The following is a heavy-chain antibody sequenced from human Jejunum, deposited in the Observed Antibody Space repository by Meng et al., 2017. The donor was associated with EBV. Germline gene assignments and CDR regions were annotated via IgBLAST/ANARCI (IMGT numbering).Heavy chain of an antibody. CDR2: IYYSGST. V-gene: IGHV4-4*02. CDR1: GDPIDSRNW. Sequence: QGARPVSGPGLVKPSGTLSLTCAVSGDPIDSRNWWSWVRQSPERGLEWIGEIYYSGSTNYNPSLKSRVTILVDRSENHFSLHLSSVTAADTAVYYCVRGGDYCLVYWGQGTLVTVSS. J-gene: IGHJ4*02. D-gene: IGHD2-21*02. CDR3: VRGGDYCLVY.